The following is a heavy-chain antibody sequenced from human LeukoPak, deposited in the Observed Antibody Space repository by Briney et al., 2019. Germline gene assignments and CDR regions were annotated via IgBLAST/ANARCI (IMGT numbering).Heavy chain of an antibody. V-gene: IGHV1-69*13. D-gene: IGHD6-19*01. CDR1: GGTFISYA. J-gene: IGHJ4*02. CDR3: ARYYSGWYYFDY. Sequence: SVKVSCKASGGTFISYAISWVRQAPGQGLEWMGGIIPIFGTSNYAQKFQGRVTITADESTSTAYMELSSLRSEDTAVYYCARYYSGWYYFDYWGQGTLVTVSS. CDR2: IIPIFGTS.